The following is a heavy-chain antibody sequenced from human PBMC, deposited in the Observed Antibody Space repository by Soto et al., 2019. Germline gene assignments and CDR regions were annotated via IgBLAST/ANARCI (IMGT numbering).Heavy chain of an antibody. J-gene: IGHJ4*02. CDR2: IYLGDSNT. Sequence: GESLKISCTGSGNSFTSYWIGWVRQMPGKGLEWMGIIYLGDSNTRYSPTFQGQVTISADRSISTAYLQWSSLKASDTAMYYCARKEYCSSTSCYKVASWGQGTRVTVSS. D-gene: IGHD2-2*02. V-gene: IGHV5-51*01. CDR1: GNSFTSYW. CDR3: ARKEYCSSTSCYKVAS.